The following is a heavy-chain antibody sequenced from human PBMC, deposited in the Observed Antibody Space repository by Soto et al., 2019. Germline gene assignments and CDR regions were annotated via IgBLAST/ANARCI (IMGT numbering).Heavy chain of an antibody. CDR1: GGSISSSSYY. V-gene: IGHV4-39*07. CDR2: IYYSGST. J-gene: IGHJ5*02. Sequence: SETLSLTCTVSGGSISSSSYYWGWIRQPPGKGLEWIGSIYYSGSTYYNPSLKSRVTISVDRSKNQFSLKLSSVTAADTAVYYCARGWMYAPGFDPWGQGTLVTVSS. D-gene: IGHD2-8*01. CDR3: ARGWMYAPGFDP.